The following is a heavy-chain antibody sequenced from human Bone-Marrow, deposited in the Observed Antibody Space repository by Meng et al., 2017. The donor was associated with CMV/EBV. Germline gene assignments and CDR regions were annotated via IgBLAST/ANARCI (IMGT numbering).Heavy chain of an antibody. CDR1: GCTFTGSY. V-gene: IGHV1-2*02. J-gene: IGHJ4*02. CDR2: ISPNTDGT. D-gene: IGHD4-23*01. CDR3: ARRSGGGFSY. Sequence: ASVKVSCKASGCTFTGSYIHWVRQAPGQGLEWMGWISPNTDGTNYAQKFQGRVTMTSDTSITTAYMELTRLRSDDTALYYCARRSGGGFSYWGQGTPVTSPQ.